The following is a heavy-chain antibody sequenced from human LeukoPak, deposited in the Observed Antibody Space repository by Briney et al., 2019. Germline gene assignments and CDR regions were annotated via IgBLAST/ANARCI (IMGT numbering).Heavy chain of an antibody. CDR2: INWNGGST. V-gene: IGHV3-20*01. J-gene: IGHJ3*02. CDR1: GFTFDDYG. CDR3: ARGWPSDAFVI. Sequence: GGSLRLSCAASGFTFDDYGMNWVRQAPGKGLEWVSGINWNGGSTGYGDPVKGRFTISRDNDKNSVYLQMNSLRAEDTALYHCARGWPSDAFVIWGQGTMVTVSS.